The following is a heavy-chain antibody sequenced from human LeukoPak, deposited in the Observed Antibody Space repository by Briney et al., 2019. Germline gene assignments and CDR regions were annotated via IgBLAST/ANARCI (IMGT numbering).Heavy chain of an antibody. Sequence: GGSLRLSCEASGFTFSTYPMHWVRQAPDKGLEWVAMISYHGSNEYYADSVKGRFTISRDNSKNPLYLQMNNPRVEDTAMYYCARVHDSTGYYHYFDSWGQGTLVTVSS. D-gene: IGHD3-22*01. V-gene: IGHV3-30*04. CDR1: GFTFSTYP. CDR3: ARVHDSTGYYHYFDS. J-gene: IGHJ4*02. CDR2: ISYHGSNE.